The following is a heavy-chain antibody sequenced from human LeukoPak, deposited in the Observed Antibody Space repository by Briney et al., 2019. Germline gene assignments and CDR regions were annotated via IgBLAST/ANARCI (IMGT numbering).Heavy chain of an antibody. D-gene: IGHD3-9*01. V-gene: IGHV3-30*18. Sequence: PGRSLRLSCAASGFTLSSYAMHWVRQAPGKGLEWVAVISYDGSNKYYADSVKGRFTISRDNSRNTLHLQMNSLRAEDTAVYSCAKASLRYFDWFSDYWGQGTLVTVSS. CDR3: AKASLRYFDWFSDY. CDR1: GFTLSSYA. CDR2: ISYDGSNK. J-gene: IGHJ4*02.